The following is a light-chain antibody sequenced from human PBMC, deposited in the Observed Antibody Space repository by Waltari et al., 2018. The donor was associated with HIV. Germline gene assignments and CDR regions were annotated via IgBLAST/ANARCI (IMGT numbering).Light chain of an antibody. CDR3: SSYTSITLI. J-gene: IGLJ2*01. V-gene: IGLV2-14*03. CDR2: DVS. CDR1: GSDIGGYNY. Sequence: SPGQSITISCTGRGSDIGGYNYVSWYQHYPGKAPKLIIYDVSRRPAVVSNRFSGSKSGNTASLTISVLRAEDEADYYCSSYTSITLIFGGGTKLTVL.